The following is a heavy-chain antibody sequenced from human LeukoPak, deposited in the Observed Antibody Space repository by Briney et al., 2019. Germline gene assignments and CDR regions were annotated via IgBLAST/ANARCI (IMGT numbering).Heavy chain of an antibody. V-gene: IGHV3-21*01. Sequence: GGSLRLSCAASGFTFSSYSMNWVRQAPGKGLEWVSSISSSSSYIYYADSVKGRFTISRDNAKNSLYLQTNSLRAEDTAVYYCARGLGYYGSGSSLYYYYYMDVWGKGTTVTVSS. CDR3: ARGLGYYGSGSSLYYYYYMDV. J-gene: IGHJ6*03. D-gene: IGHD3-10*01. CDR1: GFTFSSYS. CDR2: ISSSSSYI.